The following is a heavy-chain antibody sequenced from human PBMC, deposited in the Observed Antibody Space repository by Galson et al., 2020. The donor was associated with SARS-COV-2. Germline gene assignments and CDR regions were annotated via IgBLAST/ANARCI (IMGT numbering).Heavy chain of an antibody. D-gene: IGHD2-2*01. J-gene: IGHJ6*02. Sequence: SVKVSCKASGGTFSSYAISWVRQAPGQGLEWMGGIIPIFGTANYAQKFQGRVTITADESTSTAYMELSSLRSEDTAVYYCARAGYQLSTRYYYYGIDVWGQVTTVTVSS. CDR1: GGTFSSYA. CDR2: IIPIFGTA. CDR3: ARAGYQLSTRYYYYGIDV. V-gene: IGHV1-69*13.